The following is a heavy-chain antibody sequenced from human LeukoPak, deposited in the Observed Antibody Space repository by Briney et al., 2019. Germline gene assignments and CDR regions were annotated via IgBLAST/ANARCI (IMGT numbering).Heavy chain of an antibody. CDR3: AKIPGSGRSYFDY. Sequence: GGSLRLSCAASGFTFSSYGMHWVRQAPGKGLEWVSTLSDSGTYTYYADSVIGRFTVSRDNSKNTVYLQMNSLRAEDTALYFCAKIPGSGRSYFDYWGQGTLVAISS. CDR2: LSDSGTYT. CDR1: GFTFSSYG. D-gene: IGHD3-10*01. J-gene: IGHJ4*02. V-gene: IGHV3-23*01.